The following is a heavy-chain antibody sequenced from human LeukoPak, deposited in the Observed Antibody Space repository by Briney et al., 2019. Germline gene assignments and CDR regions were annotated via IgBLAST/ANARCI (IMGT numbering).Heavy chain of an antibody. CDR1: GGSFSGYY. J-gene: IGHJ5*02. CDR2: IHTSGST. CDR3: ARINYYDSSGWSSFDP. V-gene: IGHV4-59*10. D-gene: IGHD3-22*01. Sequence: SETLSLTCAVYGGSFSGYYWSWIRQPPGKGLEWIGRIHTSGSTNYNPSLKSRVTMSVDTSKNQFSLKLSSVTAADTAVYYCARINYYDSSGWSSFDPWGQGTLVTVSS.